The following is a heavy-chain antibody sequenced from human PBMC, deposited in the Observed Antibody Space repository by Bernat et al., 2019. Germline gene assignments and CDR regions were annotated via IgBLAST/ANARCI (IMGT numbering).Heavy chain of an antibody. V-gene: IGHV3-23*01. J-gene: IGHJ4*02. CDR1: GFTFSSYA. CDR2: ISGSGGST. D-gene: IGHD6-13*01. Sequence: EVQLLESGGGLVQPGGSLRLSCAASGFTFSSYAMNWVRQAPGKGLEWVSAISGSGGSTYYADSVKGRFTISRDNSKNTLYLQVNSLGAEDTAIYYCAKTHLGYSSSWYQYHFDHWGQGTLVTVSS. CDR3: AKTHLGYSSSWYQYHFDH.